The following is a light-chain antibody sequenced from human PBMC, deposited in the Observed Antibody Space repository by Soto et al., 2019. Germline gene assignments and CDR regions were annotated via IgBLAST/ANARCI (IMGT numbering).Light chain of an antibody. CDR3: QQYNTWLWT. CDR2: GAS. CDR1: QSGNAN. Sequence: EVVMTQSPATLSVSPGERATLSCRASQSGNANLAWYQQKPGQAPRLLIHGASNRATGIPARFSGSGFGTEFILTISSLQSEDFAVDYCQQYNTWLWTFGQGTKVEI. J-gene: IGKJ1*01. V-gene: IGKV3-15*01.